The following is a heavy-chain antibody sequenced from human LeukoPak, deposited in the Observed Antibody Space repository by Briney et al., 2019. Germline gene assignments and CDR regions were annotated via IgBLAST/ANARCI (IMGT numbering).Heavy chain of an antibody. CDR1: GFPFSIHG. Sequence: PGGSLRLSCAGSGFPFSIHGMNWVRQAPGKGLEWVSGISPGGGPTYYADSVKGRFTISRDNSKSTLYIQMNSLRAEDTAVYYCARAKPKNMVRGLIMRRESRYYFDYWGQGTLVTVSS. D-gene: IGHD3-10*01. J-gene: IGHJ4*02. CDR3: ARAKPKNMVRGLIMRRESRYYFDY. CDR2: ISPGGGPT. V-gene: IGHV3-23*01.